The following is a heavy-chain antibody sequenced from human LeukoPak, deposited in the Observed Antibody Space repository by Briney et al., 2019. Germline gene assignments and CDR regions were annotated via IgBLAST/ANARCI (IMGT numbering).Heavy chain of an antibody. V-gene: IGHV3-43*02. CDR3: AKDKDSSGWFGYYFDY. CDR2: ISGDGGST. CDR1: GFTFSSYA. J-gene: IGHJ4*02. Sequence: GGSLRLSCVASGFTFSSYAMSWVRQAPARGLEWVSLISGDGGSTYYADSVKGRFTISRDNSKNSLYLQMNSLRTEDTALYYCAKDKDSSGWFGYYFDYWGQGTLVTVSS. D-gene: IGHD6-19*01.